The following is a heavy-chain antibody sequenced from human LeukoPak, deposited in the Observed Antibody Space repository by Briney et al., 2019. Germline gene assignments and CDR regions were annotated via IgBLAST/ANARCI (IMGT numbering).Heavy chain of an antibody. D-gene: IGHD3-22*01. CDR1: GGSFSGYY. CDR3: ARHPSGYYPEYFQH. J-gene: IGHJ1*01. Sequence: SETLSLTCAVYGGSFSGYYWSWIRQPPGKGLEWIGEINHSGSTNYNPSLKSRVTISVDTSKNQFSLKLSSVTAADTAVYYCARHPSGYYPEYFQHWGQGTLVTVSS. V-gene: IGHV4-34*01. CDR2: INHSGST.